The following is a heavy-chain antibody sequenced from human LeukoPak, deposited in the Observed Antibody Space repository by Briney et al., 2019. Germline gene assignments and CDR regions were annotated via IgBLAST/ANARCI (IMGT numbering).Heavy chain of an antibody. CDR2: INHSGST. Sequence: SETLSLTCAVYGGSFSGYYWSWIRQPPGKGLEWIGEINHSGSTNYNPSLKSRVTISVDTSKNQFSLKLSSVTAADTAAYYCARGRSYYYGSGSLRGRTYYYGMDVWGQGTTVTVSS. D-gene: IGHD3-10*01. CDR1: GGSFSGYY. V-gene: IGHV4-34*01. CDR3: ARGRSYYYGSGSLRGRTYYYGMDV. J-gene: IGHJ6*02.